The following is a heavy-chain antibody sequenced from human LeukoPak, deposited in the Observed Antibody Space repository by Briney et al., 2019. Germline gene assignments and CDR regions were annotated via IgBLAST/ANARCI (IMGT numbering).Heavy chain of an antibody. D-gene: IGHD6-19*01. Sequence: GGSLRLSCAASGFTFTNYFMTWVRQAPGKGLEWVSSISSSGDNTYYADSVRGRFTISRDNSKNTLHLQMNSLRGEDTALYYCTTDQSIAVAGSLVSWGQGTLVTVSS. V-gene: IGHV3-23*01. CDR2: ISSSGDNT. CDR3: TTDQSIAVAGSLVS. CDR1: GFTFTNYF. J-gene: IGHJ4*02.